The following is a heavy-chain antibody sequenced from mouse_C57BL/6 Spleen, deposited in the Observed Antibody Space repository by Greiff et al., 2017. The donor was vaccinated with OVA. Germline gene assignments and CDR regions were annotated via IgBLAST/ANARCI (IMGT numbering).Heavy chain of an antibody. CDR1: GYSITSGYY. CDR2: ISYDGSN. J-gene: IGHJ4*01. D-gene: IGHD3-2*02. Sequence: VQLQQSGPGLVKPSQSLSLTCSVTGYSITSGYYWNWIRQFPGNKLEWMGYISYDGSNNYNPSLKNRISITRDTSKNQFFLKLNSVTTEDTATYYCARDDSSGYRYYAMDYWGQGTSVTVSS. CDR3: ARDDSSGYRYYAMDY. V-gene: IGHV3-6*01.